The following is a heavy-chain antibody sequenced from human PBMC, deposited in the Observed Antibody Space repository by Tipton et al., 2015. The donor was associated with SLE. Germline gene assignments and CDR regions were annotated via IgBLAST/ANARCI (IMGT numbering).Heavy chain of an antibody. CDR1: SGSITSTSYY. CDR3: ARDGGDYWYFDL. CDR2: IYYSGTT. V-gene: IGHV4-39*07. D-gene: IGHD2-21*01. J-gene: IGHJ2*01. Sequence: TLSLTCTVSSGSITSTSYYWGWIRQPPGKGLEWIGSIYYSGTTYYNPSLKSRVTVSLDTSKNQFSLNLISVTAADTAVYYCARDGGDYWYFDLWGRGTLVTVSS.